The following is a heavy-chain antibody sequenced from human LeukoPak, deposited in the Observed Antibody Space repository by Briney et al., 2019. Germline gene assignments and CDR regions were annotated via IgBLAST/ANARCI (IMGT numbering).Heavy chain of an antibody. CDR1: GFTFSSYS. Sequence: GGSLRLSCAASGFTFSSYSMNWVRQAPGKGLEWVTSISSSSSYIYYADSVKGRFTISRDNAKNSLYLQMNSLRAEATAVYYCARDPSDYGMDVWGQGTPVTVSS. V-gene: IGHV3-21*01. CDR3: ARDPSDYGMDV. CDR2: ISSSSSYI. J-gene: IGHJ6*02.